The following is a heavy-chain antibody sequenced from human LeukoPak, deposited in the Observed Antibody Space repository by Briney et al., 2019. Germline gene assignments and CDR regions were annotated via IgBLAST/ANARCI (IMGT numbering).Heavy chain of an antibody. D-gene: IGHD3-3*01. CDR3: ARDLIRMYTIFGVVPSDY. CDR1: GFTFTNYW. V-gene: IGHV3-7*01. CDR2: IIQDGSAK. J-gene: IGHJ4*02. Sequence: GGSLRLSCVASGFTFTNYWMSWVRQAPGKGLEWVANIIQDGSAKYYVDSVKGRFTISRDNAKNSLYLQMNSLRAEDTAVYYCARDLIRMYTIFGVVPSDYWGQGTLVTVSS.